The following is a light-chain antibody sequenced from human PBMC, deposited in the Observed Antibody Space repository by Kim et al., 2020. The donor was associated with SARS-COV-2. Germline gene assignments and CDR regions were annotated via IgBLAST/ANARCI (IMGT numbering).Light chain of an antibody. J-gene: IGKJ4*01. Sequence: DIQMTQSPSSLSASVGDRVTITCQASQDISNYLNWYQQKPGKAPKLLIYDASNLETGVPSRFSGSGSGTDFTFTISSLQPKDIATYYCQQYDNLPLTFGGGTKLEI. V-gene: IGKV1-33*01. CDR2: DAS. CDR1: QDISNY. CDR3: QQYDNLPLT.